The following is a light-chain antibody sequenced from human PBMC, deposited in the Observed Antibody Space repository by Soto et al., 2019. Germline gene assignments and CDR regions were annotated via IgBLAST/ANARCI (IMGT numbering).Light chain of an antibody. CDR1: SSDVGGYNF. J-gene: IGLJ2*01. CDR3: SSYTNSSTLVL. CDR2: DVS. V-gene: IGLV2-14*01. Sequence: QSVLTQPASVSGSPGQSITISCTGTSSDVGGYNFVSWYQQHPGKAPKLMIYDVSNRPSGVSNRFSGSRSGNSASLTISGLQAEDEADYYCSSYTNSSTLVLFGGGTKVTVL.